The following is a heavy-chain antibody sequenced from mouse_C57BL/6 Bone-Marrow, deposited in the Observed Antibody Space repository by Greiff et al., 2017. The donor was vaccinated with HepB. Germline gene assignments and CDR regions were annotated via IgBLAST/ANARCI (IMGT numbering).Heavy chain of an antibody. CDR3: ARRYYGSSYGYYAMDY. V-gene: IGHV1-26*01. Sequence: VQLQQSGPELVKPGASVKISCKASGYTFTDYYMNWVKQSHGKSLEWIGDINPNNGGTSYNQKFKGKATLTVDTSSSTAYMELRSLTSEDSAVYYCARRYYGSSYGYYAMDYWGQGTSVTVSS. CDR1: GYTFTDYY. CDR2: INPNNGGT. J-gene: IGHJ4*01. D-gene: IGHD1-1*01.